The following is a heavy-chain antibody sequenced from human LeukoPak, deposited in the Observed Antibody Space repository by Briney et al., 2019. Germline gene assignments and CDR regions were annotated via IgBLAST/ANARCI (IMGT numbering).Heavy chain of an antibody. D-gene: IGHD5-24*01. CDR2: IYHSGSGST. CDR1: GGSISSGGHS. Sequence: SETLSLTCTVSGGSISSGGHSWSWIRQPPGKGLEWIGYIYHSGSGSTYYNPSLKSRVTISIDKSKNQFSLKLNSVTAADTAVYYCARGEGARDGYNYAGPFYFDYWGHGTLVTVSS. V-gene: IGHV4-30-2*01. CDR3: ARGEGARDGYNYAGPFYFDY. J-gene: IGHJ4*01.